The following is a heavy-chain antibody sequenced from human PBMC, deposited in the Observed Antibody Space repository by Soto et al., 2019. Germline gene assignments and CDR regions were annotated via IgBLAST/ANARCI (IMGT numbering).Heavy chain of an antibody. Sequence: QEQLVQSGAEVKKPGASVKVSCKASGYTFTSYDINWVRQATGQGLEWMGWMNPNSGNTGYAQKFQGRVTMTRNTSISTAYMELSSLRSEDTAVYFCARERSAAGTGWFDPWGQGTLVTVSS. V-gene: IGHV1-8*01. CDR3: ARERSAAGTGWFDP. J-gene: IGHJ5*02. D-gene: IGHD6-13*01. CDR2: MNPNSGNT. CDR1: GYTFTSYD.